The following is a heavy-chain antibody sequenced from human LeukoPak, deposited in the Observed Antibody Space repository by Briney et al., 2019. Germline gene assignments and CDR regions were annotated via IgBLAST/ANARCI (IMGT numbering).Heavy chain of an antibody. D-gene: IGHD5-18*01. J-gene: IGHJ4*02. Sequence: GRSLRLSCAASGFTFSSYWMSWVRQAPGKGLEWVANIKKDGSEKYYVDSVKGRFTISRDNAKKSLYLQMNSLRAEDTAVYYCARDLSGVTGYTYGRGIDYWGQGTLVTVSS. CDR1: GFTFSSYW. V-gene: IGHV3-7*01. CDR3: ARDLSGVTGYTYGRGIDY. CDR2: IKKDGSEK.